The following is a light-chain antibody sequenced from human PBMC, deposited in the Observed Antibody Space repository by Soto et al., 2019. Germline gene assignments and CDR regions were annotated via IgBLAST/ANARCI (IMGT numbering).Light chain of an antibody. CDR1: QTISNY. V-gene: IGKV1-39*01. J-gene: IGKJ2*01. CDR3: QQNYNTYT. CDR2: AAS. Sequence: DIQMTQSPSSLSASVGDRVTITCRASQTISNYLNWYQQKPGKAPKLLIYAASSLQSGVPSRFSGSGSGTDFTLTINSLQPEDFATYYCQQNYNTYTFGQGTKLEIK.